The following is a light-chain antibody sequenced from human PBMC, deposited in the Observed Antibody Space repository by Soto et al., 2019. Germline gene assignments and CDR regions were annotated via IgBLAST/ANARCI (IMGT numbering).Light chain of an antibody. CDR1: QSVSSSY. CDR2: GAS. V-gene: IGKV3-20*01. CDR3: QHYGSSLLT. Sequence: EIVLTQSPGTLSLSPGERATLSCRASQSVSSSYLAWYQQKPGQAPRLLIYGASSRATGIPDRFSGSGSGTDFTLTISRLEPEDFAVYYWQHYGSSLLTFGGGTKVEIK. J-gene: IGKJ4*01.